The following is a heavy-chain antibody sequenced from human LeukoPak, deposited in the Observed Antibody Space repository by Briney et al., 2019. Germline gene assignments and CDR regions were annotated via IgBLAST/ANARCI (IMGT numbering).Heavy chain of an antibody. J-gene: IGHJ4*02. CDR1: GFTISDNY. D-gene: IGHD5/OR15-5a*01. CDR2: IYSGGSI. CDR3: ASGSRFDY. Sequence: GGSLRLSCAASGFTISDNYMSWVRQAPGKGLEWVSVIYSGGSIYYTDSVKGRFTISRHNSKNTLYLQMNSLRTEDTAVYYCASGSRFDYWGQGTLVTVSS. V-gene: IGHV3-53*04.